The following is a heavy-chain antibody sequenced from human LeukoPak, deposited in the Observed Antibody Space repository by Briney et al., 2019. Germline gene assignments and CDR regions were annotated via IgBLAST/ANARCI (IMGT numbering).Heavy chain of an antibody. Sequence: HAETLALSCTVSGGSISSYYWSWIRQPPGKGLEWIGYVYYSGSTNYHPCLKSRVTISVDTSKNQYYLKLTSVSAADTAVYYCAGVPSDYYFGMVVWAARPALTVSS. CDR1: GGSISSYY. CDR2: VYYSGST. CDR3: AGVPSDYYFGMVV. J-gene: IGHJ6*01. V-gene: IGHV4-59*08. D-gene: IGHD2-2*01.